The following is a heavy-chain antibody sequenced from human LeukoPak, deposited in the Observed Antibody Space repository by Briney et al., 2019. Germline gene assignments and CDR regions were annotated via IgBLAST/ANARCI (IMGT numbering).Heavy chain of an antibody. J-gene: IGHJ4*02. CDR1: GGSISGYY. CDR2: IYSSGTF. D-gene: IGHD5-24*01. CDR3: ARGTEMTKIAGHYSFAQ. Sequence: PSETLSLTCSVSGGSISGYYWTWMRQPAGRGLEWIGRIYSSGTFYSNPSLESRVTISLDASNNQFSLKLTSVTAADTAVYYCARGTEMTKIAGHYSFAQWGRGTLVTVSS. V-gene: IGHV4-4*07.